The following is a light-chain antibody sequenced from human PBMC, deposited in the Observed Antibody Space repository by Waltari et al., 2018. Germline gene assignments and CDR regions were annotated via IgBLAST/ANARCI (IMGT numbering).Light chain of an antibody. V-gene: IGLV4-69*01. J-gene: IGLJ3*02. CDR3: QTGGHGTWV. CDR2: VNSDGSQ. CDR1: RGHRSNV. Sequence: QLVLTQSPSASASLGASVKLPCTLSRGHRSNVIAWHQQQPEKGPRFLMKVNSDGSQSKGDKIPDRFSGSSSGAEHYLTISSLQSEDEADYYCQTGGHGTWVFGGGTKLTVL.